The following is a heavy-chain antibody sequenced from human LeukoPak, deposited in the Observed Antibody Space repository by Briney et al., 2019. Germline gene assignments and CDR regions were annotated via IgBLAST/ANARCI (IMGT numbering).Heavy chain of an antibody. J-gene: IGHJ1*01. CDR1: GDSISSNPYY. Sequence: SSETLSLTCTVSGDSISSNPYYWGWIRQPPGKGLEWIGNIYFSGSTYYNPSLKSRVTISVDTSKNQFSLKLSSVTAADTAVYYCARLSAQIYFQHWGQGTLVTVSS. CDR3: ARLSAQIYFQH. V-gene: IGHV4-39*01. CDR2: IYFSGST.